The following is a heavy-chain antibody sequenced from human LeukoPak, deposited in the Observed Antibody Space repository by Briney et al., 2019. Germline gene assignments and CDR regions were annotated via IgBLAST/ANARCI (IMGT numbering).Heavy chain of an antibody. CDR2: IDYSGST. D-gene: IGHD6-19*01. CDR3: ARQVVAVAGTGYFDH. V-gene: IGHV4-59*08. CDR1: VGSISKYY. J-gene: IGHJ4*02. Sequence: SETLSLTCTVSVGSISKYYWSWIRQPPGKGLEWIGYIDYSGSTNYNPSLKSRVTISVDTSKNQFSLKLSSVTAADTAVYFCARQVVAVAGTGYFDHWGQGTLVTVSS.